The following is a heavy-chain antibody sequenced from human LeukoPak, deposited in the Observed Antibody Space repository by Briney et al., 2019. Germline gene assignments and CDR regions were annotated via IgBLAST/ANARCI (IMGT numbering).Heavy chain of an antibody. J-gene: IGHJ4*02. D-gene: IGHD2-2*01. CDR3: ARKKGSSLYYFDY. CDR2: INPNSGGT. Sequence: ASVKVSCKASGYTFTGYYMHWVRQAPGQGLEWMGWINPNSGGTNYAQKFQGRVTMTRDTSISTAYMEPSRLRSDDTAVYYCARKKGSSLYYFDYWGQGTLVTVSS. CDR1: GYTFTGYY. V-gene: IGHV1-2*02.